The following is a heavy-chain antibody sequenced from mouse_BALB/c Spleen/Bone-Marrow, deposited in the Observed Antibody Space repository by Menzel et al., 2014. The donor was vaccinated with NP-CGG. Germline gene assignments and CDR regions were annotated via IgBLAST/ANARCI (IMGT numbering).Heavy chain of an antibody. Sequence: EVQLRQSGPELVKPGASVKISCKASGYSFTGYFMNWVMQSHGKSLEWIGRINPYNGDTFYNQKFKGKATLTVDKSSSTAHMELRSLASEDSAVYYCAREGYYYGSSYGNAMDYWGQGTSVTVSS. CDR1: GYSFTGYF. V-gene: IGHV1-20*02. J-gene: IGHJ4*01. CDR3: AREGYYYGSSYGNAMDY. CDR2: INPYNGDT. D-gene: IGHD1-1*01.